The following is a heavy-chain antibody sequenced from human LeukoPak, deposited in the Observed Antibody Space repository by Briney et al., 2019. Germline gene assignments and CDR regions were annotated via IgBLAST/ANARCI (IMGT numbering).Heavy chain of an antibody. J-gene: IGHJ4*02. CDR1: GGSISSSSYY. D-gene: IGHD3-22*01. V-gene: IGHV4-39*01. CDR3: ARHTDSSGYYPYYFDY. Sequence: SETLSLTCTVSGGSISSSSYYWGWIRQPPGKGLEWIGSIYYSGSTYYNPSLKSRVTISVDTSKNRSSLKLSSVTAADTAVYYCARHTDSSGYYPYYFDYWGQGTLVTVSS. CDR2: IYYSGST.